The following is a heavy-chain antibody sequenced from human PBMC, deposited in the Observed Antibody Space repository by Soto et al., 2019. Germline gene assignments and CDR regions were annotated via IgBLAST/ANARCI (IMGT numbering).Heavy chain of an antibody. J-gene: IGHJ4*01. CDR3: AKDTYYHDSSGYYVCDY. V-gene: IGHV3-30*18. D-gene: IGHD3-22*01. CDR1: DFTFSSYG. CDR2: ISYDGSNK. Sequence: GGSLRVSCAASDFTFSSYGIHWVRQAPGKGLEWVAVISYDGSNKQYGGSVKGRLTMSRDNSKNTVHLQMSSLRVEDTAVYYCAKDTYYHDSSGYYVCDYWGQGTLVTVSS.